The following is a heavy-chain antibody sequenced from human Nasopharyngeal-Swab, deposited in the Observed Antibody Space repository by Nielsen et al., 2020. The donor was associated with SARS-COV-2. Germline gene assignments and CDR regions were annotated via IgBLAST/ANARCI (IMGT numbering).Heavy chain of an antibody. CDR2: IIPSFSRG. D-gene: IGHD2-15*01. CDR1: GGSFSTDA. CDR3: ARDVHGGSWVFDY. J-gene: IGHJ4*02. V-gene: IGHV1-69*13. Sequence: SAKVSCKASGGSFSTDAFSWVRQAPGQGLEWMGGIIPSFSRGNYAQKFQDRVTITADEATSTTYMELSSLRSEDTAVYYCARDVHGGSWVFDYWGQGTLVTVSS.